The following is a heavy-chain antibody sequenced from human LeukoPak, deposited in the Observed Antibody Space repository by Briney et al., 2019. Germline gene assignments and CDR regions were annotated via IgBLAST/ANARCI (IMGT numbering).Heavy chain of an antibody. Sequence: GGSLRLSCATSGFTFTDYYMSWIRQAPGKGLEWVSGMSSSGNTTYYADSVKGRFTMSRDNSKNTPYLQMNSLRAEDTAVYYCAKGISGSFDYWGQGTLVTVSS. J-gene: IGHJ4*02. CDR3: AKGISGSFDY. V-gene: IGHV3-23*01. CDR1: GFTFTDYY. D-gene: IGHD6-19*01. CDR2: MSSSGNTT.